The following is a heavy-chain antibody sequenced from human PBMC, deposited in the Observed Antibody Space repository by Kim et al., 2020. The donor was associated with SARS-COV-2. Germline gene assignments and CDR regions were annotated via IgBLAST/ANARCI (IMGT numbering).Heavy chain of an antibody. D-gene: IGHD6-13*01. J-gene: IGHJ4*02. CDR3: ARGLEGGAAAGTEDDY. CDR1: GFTVSSNY. CDR2: IYSGGST. Sequence: GGSLRLSCAASGFTVSSNYMSWVRQAPGKGLEWVSVIYSGGSTYYADSVKGRFTISRDNSKNTLYLQMNSLRAEDTAVYYCARGLEGGAAAGTEDDYWGQGTLVTVSS. V-gene: IGHV3-53*01.